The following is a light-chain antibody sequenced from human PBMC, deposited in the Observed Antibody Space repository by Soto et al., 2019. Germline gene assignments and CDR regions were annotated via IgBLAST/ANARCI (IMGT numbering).Light chain of an antibody. CDR2: DAS. CDR3: QQFNDFPLT. J-gene: IGKJ4*01. Sequence: IQMTQSPSTLSASVGDRVTITCRAGQDISSALAWYQQKPGKAPKLLLYDASSLDAGVPSRFSGSGSGTDFTLSITSLRPEDFATYYCQQFNDFPLTFGGGTKVQIK. V-gene: IGKV1D-13*01. CDR1: QDISSA.